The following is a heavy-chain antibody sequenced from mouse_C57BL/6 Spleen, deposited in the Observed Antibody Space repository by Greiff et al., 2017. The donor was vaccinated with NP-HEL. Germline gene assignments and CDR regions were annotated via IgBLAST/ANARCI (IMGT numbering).Heavy chain of an antibody. D-gene: IGHD1-1*01. CDR2: IHPNSGST. V-gene: IGHV1-64*01. Sequence: QVQLQQPGAELVKPGASVKLSCKASGYTFTSYWMHWVKQRPGQGLEWIGMIHPNSGSTNYNEKFKSKATLTVDKSSSTAYMQLSSLTSEDSAVYYCARSFITTDCYAMDYWGQGTSVTVSS. J-gene: IGHJ4*01. CDR3: ARSFITTDCYAMDY. CDR1: GYTFTSYW.